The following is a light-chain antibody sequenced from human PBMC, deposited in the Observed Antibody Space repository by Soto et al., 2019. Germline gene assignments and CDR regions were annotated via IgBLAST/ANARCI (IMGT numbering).Light chain of an antibody. V-gene: IGLV1-44*01. CDR2: GTR. J-gene: IGLJ2*01. CDR3: AAWDDSLNGPV. CDR1: ETTIGANS. Sequence: QSVLSQSPSVSGTPGQRVTISCSGTETTIGANSVNWYQQSPGAAPRLLIYGTRQRPSGVPDRFSASKSGTSASLAISGLQSEDEADYFCAAWDDSLNGPVFGGGTKLTVL.